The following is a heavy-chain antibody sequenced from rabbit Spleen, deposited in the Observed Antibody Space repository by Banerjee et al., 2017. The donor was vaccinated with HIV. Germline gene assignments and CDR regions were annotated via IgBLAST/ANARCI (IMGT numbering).Heavy chain of an antibody. CDR3: ARDRPSDANAGSDFNL. Sequence: QEQLVESGGGLVQPEGSLTLTCTASGFSFSNKAVMCWVRQAPGKGLEWIACIYGGDGISTAYANWAKGRFPVSKTSSTTVTMQMTSLTAADTAAYFCARDRPSDANAGSDFNLWGPGTLVTVS. J-gene: IGHJ4*01. CDR2: IYGGDGIST. CDR1: GFSFSNKAV. D-gene: IGHD4-2*01. V-gene: IGHV1S45*01.